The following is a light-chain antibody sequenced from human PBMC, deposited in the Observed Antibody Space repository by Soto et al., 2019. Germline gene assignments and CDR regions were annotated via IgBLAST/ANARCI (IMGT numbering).Light chain of an antibody. CDR2: DVS. CDR1: SSDVGGYNY. V-gene: IGLV2-11*01. Sequence: QSALTQPRSVSGSPGQSVTISCTGTSSDVGGYNYVSWYQQYSGKAPKVMIYDVSKRPSGVSNHFSASKSGNTASLTISGLQAEDEADYYCSSYTSSNTVIFGGGTKLTVL. J-gene: IGLJ2*01. CDR3: SSYTSSNTVI.